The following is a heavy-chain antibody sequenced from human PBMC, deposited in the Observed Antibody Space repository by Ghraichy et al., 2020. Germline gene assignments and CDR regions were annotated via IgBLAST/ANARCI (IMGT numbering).Heavy chain of an antibody. CDR3: VIHNYYDTRVDVFEI. CDR2: IKSKTDGGAT. J-gene: IGHJ3*02. V-gene: IGHV3-15*01. CDR1: GFSFTKAW. D-gene: IGHD3-22*01. Sequence: GGSLRLSCVVSGFSFTKAWMSWVRQAPGKGLEWVGRIKSKTDGGATDYSEPVKGRFSVSRDDSKNTLYLQMNSLKTEDTGVYYCVIHNYYDTRVDVFEIWGQGTLVTVSS.